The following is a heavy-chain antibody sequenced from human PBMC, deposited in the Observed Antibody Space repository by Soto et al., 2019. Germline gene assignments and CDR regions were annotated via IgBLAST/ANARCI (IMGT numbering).Heavy chain of an antibody. V-gene: IGHV3-30*18. CDR2: ISYDGSSG. J-gene: IGHJ4*02. CDR3: AKAQWIGLATPSFLDS. D-gene: IGHD6-19*01. Sequence: QVQLVESGGGVVQPGRSLRLSCATSGFTFTSFGMHWVRQAPGKGLEWVAVISYDGSSGYYADSVKGRCSISRDNSKNTLSLHITCLTPDDPAINYFAKAQWIGLATPSFLDSWGPGTLVNVSS. CDR1: GFTFTSFG.